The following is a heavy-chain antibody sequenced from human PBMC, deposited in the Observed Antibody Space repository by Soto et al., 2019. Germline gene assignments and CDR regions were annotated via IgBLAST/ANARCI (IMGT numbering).Heavy chain of an antibody. D-gene: IGHD2-15*01. V-gene: IGHV3-30*04. Sequence: GGSLRLSCAASGFTFSSYAMHWVRQAPGKGLEWVAVISYDGSNKYYADSVKGRFTISRANSKNTLYLQMNSLRAEDTAVYYCARDRINCSGGSCYHLDYYGMDVWGQGTTVTVSS. CDR1: GFTFSSYA. CDR3: ARDRINCSGGSCYHLDYYGMDV. J-gene: IGHJ6*02. CDR2: ISYDGSNK.